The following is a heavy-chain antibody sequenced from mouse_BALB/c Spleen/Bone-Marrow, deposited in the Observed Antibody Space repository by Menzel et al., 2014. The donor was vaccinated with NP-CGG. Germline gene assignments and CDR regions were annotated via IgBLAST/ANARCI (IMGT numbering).Heavy chain of an antibody. Sequence: EVQLQESGGGLVKPGGSLKLSCAASGFAFSSYDMSWVRQTPEKRLEWVAYISSGGGSTYYPDPVKGRFTISRDNAKNPLYLQRSRLKSEDTDMYYRARQGGGYVDFDVWGAGTTVTVAS. CDR3: ARQGGGYVDFDV. CDR2: ISSGGGST. V-gene: IGHV5-12-1*01. D-gene: IGHD1-2*01. J-gene: IGHJ1*01. CDR1: GFAFSSYD.